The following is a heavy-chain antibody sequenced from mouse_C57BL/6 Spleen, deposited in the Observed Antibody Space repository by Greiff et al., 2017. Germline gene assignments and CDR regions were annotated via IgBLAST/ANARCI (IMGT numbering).Heavy chain of an antibody. D-gene: IGHD2-1*01. CDR3: ARDEDGTFAY. CDR1: GFTFSSYA. V-gene: IGHV5-4*01. Sequence: EVQLVESGGGLVKPGGSLKLSCAASGFTFSSYAMSWVRQTPEKRLEWVATISDGGSYTYYPDNVKGRFTISRDNAKNNLYLQMSHLKSEDTAMYYCARDEDGTFAYWGQGTLVTVSA. CDR2: ISDGGSYT. J-gene: IGHJ3*01.